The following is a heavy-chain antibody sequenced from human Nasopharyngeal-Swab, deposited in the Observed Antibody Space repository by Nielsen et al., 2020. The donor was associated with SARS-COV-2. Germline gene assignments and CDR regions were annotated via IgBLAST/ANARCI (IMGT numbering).Heavy chain of an antibody. D-gene: IGHD2-2*01. J-gene: IGHJ4*02. CDR2: INPSGGST. V-gene: IGHV1-46*01. Sequence: ASVQVSFTTSGYTFTSYYMHCVRQAPGQGLEWMGIINPSGGSTSYAQKFQGRVTMTRDTSTSTVYMELSSLRSEDTAVYYCAREHIVVVPAAEWDYWGQGTLVTVSS. CDR1: GYTFTSYY. CDR3: AREHIVVVPAAEWDY.